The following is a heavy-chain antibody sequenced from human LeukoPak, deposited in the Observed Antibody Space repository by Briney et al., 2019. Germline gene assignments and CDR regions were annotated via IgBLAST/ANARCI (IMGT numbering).Heavy chain of an antibody. CDR1: GFTFSSYS. CDR2: ISSSSSTI. CDR3: ARAYGTTELDY. D-gene: IGHD1-7*01. J-gene: IGHJ4*02. V-gene: IGHV3-48*01. Sequence: GGSLRLSCAASGFTFSSYSMNWVRQAPGKGLEWVSYISSSSSTIYYADSVKGRFTISRDNAKNSLYLQMNSLRAEDTAVYYCARAYGTTELDYWGQGTLVTVSS.